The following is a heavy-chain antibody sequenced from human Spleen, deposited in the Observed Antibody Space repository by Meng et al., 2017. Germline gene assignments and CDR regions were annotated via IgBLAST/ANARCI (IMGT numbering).Heavy chain of an antibody. D-gene: IGHD6-13*01. V-gene: IGHV3-23*01. CDR3: ATSSAAAGND. J-gene: IGHJ4*02. Sequence: GGSLRLSCAASGFTFRQYRMTWVRQAPGKGLEWVSAISGSGGSTYYADSVKGRFTIPRDSSRSMLYLQINSRRADDTALYYCATSSAAAGNDWGQGTLVTVSS. CDR2: ISGSGGST. CDR1: GFTFRQYR.